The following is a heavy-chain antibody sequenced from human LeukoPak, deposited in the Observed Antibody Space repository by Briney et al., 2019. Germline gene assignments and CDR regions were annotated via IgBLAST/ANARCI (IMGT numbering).Heavy chain of an antibody. CDR2: IIPIFGTA. CDR3: ARFAYDFWSDGDY. V-gene: IGHV1-69*13. Sequence: GASVKVSCKASGYTFTNYDVNWVRQAPGQGLEWMGGIIPIFGTANYAQKFQGRVTITADESTSTAYMELSSLRSEDTAVYYCARFAYDFWSDGDYWGQGTLVTVSS. J-gene: IGHJ4*02. CDR1: GYTFTNYD. D-gene: IGHD3-3*01.